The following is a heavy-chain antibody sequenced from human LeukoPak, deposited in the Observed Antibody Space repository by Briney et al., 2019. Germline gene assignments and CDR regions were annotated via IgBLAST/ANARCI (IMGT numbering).Heavy chain of an antibody. J-gene: IGHJ4*02. CDR3: ARDRGSSSWYGGDFDY. D-gene: IGHD6-13*01. CDR1: GYTFTSYG. Sequence: ASVKVSCKASGYTFTSYGISWVRQAPGQGLEWMGWISAYNGNTNYAQKLQGRATMTTDTSTSTAYMELRSLRSDDTAVYYCARDRGSSSWYGGDFDYWGQGTLVTVSS. CDR2: ISAYNGNT. V-gene: IGHV1-18*01.